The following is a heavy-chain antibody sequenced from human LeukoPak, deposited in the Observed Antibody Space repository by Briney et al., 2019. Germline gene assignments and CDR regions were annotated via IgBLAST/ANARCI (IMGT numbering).Heavy chain of an antibody. CDR1: GGSISGYY. CDR2: VSYSGGT. Sequence: SETLSLTCTISGGSISGYYWSWIRQPPGKGLEWIGSVSYSGGTNNNPSLKSRVTISADTSKNQFSLKLSSVTAADTAVYYCARRRRYCSSASCYFDYWGQGTLVTVSS. V-gene: IGHV4-59*12. CDR3: ARRRRYCSSASCYFDY. D-gene: IGHD2-2*01. J-gene: IGHJ4*02.